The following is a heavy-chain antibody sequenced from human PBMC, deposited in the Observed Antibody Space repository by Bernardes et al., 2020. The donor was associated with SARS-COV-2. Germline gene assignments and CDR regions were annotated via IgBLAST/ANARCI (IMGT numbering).Heavy chain of an antibody. CDR2: IRDKTNSYTT. CDR3: ARGYCSTTICPFGMDV. D-gene: IGHD2-2*01. Sequence: GGSLRLSCAASGFTFSDHYMDWVRQAPGKGLEWVGRIRDKTNSYTTQYAASVRGRFTISRDDSKNSLYLQMNSLKIEDTAVYYCARGYCSTTICPFGMDVWGQGTTVTVSS. J-gene: IGHJ6*02. V-gene: IGHV3-72*01. CDR1: GFTFSDHY.